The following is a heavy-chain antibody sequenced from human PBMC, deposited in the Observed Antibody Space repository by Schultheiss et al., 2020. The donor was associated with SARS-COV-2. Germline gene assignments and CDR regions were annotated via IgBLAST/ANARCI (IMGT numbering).Heavy chain of an antibody. D-gene: IGHD3-10*01. J-gene: IGHJ4*02. Sequence: SETLSLTCTVSGGSISSGGYYWSWIRQPPGKGLEWIGYIYYSGSTNYNPSLKSRVTISVDTSKNQFSLKLSSVTAADTAVYYCARHYYGSGSYENSYYFDYWGQGTLVTVSS. CDR2: IYYSGST. CDR3: ARHYYGSGSYENSYYFDY. CDR1: GGSISSGGYY. V-gene: IGHV4-61*08.